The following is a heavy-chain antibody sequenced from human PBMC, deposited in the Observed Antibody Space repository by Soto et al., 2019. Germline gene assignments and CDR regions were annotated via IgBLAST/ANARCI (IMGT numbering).Heavy chain of an antibody. CDR2: ISYDGSNK. Sequence: GGSLRLSCAGSGFTFSGYGMHWVRQAPGKGLEWVAVISYDGSNKYYADSVKGRFTISRDNSKNTLYLQMNSLRAEDTAVYYCAKVGDSDFWSGYYNLARNDAFDIWGQGTMVTVSS. CDR1: GFTFSGYG. D-gene: IGHD3-3*01. J-gene: IGHJ3*02. CDR3: AKVGDSDFWSGYYNLARNDAFDI. V-gene: IGHV3-30*18.